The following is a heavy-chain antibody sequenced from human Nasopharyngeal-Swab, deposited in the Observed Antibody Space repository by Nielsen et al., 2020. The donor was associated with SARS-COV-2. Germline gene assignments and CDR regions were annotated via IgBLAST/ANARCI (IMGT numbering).Heavy chain of an antibody. D-gene: IGHD2-15*01. J-gene: IGHJ5*02. CDR1: GGSISSYS. CDR2: IYTSGST. V-gene: IGHV4-4*07. Sequence: SETLSLTCPVSGGSISSYSWSWIRQPAGKGLEWIGRIYTSGSTNYNPSLKSRVTMSVDTSKNQFSLKLSSVTAADTAVYYCARDRSYCSGGSCYGGNWFDPWGQGTLVTVSS. CDR3: ARDRSYCSGGSCYGGNWFDP.